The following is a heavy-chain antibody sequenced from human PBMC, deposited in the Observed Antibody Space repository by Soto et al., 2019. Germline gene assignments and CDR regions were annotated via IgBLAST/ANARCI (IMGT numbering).Heavy chain of an antibody. CDR2: ISGSGGST. CDR1: GFTFSSYA. J-gene: IGHJ3*02. CDR3: AKVVGSGSYSPYDAFDI. Sequence: GGSLRLSCAASGFTFSSYAMSWVRQAPGKGLEWVSAISGSGGSTYYADSVKGRFTISRDHSKNTLYLQMNSLRAEDTAVYYCAKVVGSGSYSPYDAFDIWGQGTMVTVSS. V-gene: IGHV3-23*01. D-gene: IGHD3-10*01.